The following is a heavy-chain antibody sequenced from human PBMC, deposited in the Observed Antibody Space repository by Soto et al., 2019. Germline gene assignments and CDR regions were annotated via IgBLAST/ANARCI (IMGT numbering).Heavy chain of an antibody. CDR3: AKERSSGWSLDY. V-gene: IGHV3-23*01. CDR2: ISGSGDST. CDR1: GFTVSSTY. J-gene: IGHJ4*02. D-gene: IGHD6-19*01. Sequence: PGGSLRLSCAASGFTVSSTYMSWVRQAPGKGLEWVSGISGSGDSTYYADSVKGRFTVSSDNSKNTLYLQMNSLRAEDTAVFYCAKERSSGWSLDYWGQGTLVTVSS.